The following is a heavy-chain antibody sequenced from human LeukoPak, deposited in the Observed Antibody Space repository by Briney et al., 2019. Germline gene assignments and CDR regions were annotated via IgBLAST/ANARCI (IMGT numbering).Heavy chain of an antibody. CDR3: AKSSNYDSSGYYYVLGYFDY. V-gene: IGHV3-30*02. J-gene: IGHJ4*02. CDR2: IRYDGSNE. D-gene: IGHD3-22*01. Sequence: GGSLRLSCAASGFTFSRYGMHWVRQAPGKGLEWVAFIRYDGSNEYCADSVKGQFTISRDNSKNTLYLQMNSLRAEDTAVYYCAKSSNYDSSGYYYVLGYFDYWGQGTLVTVSS. CDR1: GFTFSRYG.